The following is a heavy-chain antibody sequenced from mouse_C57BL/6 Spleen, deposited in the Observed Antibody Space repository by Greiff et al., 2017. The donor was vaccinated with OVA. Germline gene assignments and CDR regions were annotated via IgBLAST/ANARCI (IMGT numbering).Heavy chain of an antibody. CDR2: IYPGGGYP. D-gene: IGHD1-1*01. CDR1: GYTFTNYW. V-gene: IGHV1-63*01. CDR3: ARRKDGTAWFAY. J-gene: IGHJ3*01. Sequence: QVQLKESGAELVRPGTSVKMSCKASGYTFTNYWLGWAKQRPGHGLEWIGDIYPGGGYPNYNEKFKGKATLTADKSSSTAYMQFSSLTSEDSAIYYCARRKDGTAWFAYWGQGTLVTVSA.